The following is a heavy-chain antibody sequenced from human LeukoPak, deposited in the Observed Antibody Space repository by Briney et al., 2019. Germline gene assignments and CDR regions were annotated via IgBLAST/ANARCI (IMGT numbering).Heavy chain of an antibody. CDR2: MNPNSGNT. J-gene: IGHJ3*02. D-gene: IGHD2-2*01. V-gene: IGHV1-8*01. CDR3: ARGPYCSSTSCYAHDAFDI. Sequence: ASVKVSCKASGYTLTSYDINWVRQATGQGLEWMGWMNPNSGNTGYAQKFQGRVTMTRNTSISTAYMELSSLRSEDTAVYYCARGPYCSSTSCYAHDAFDIWGQGTMVTVSS. CDR1: GYTLTSYD.